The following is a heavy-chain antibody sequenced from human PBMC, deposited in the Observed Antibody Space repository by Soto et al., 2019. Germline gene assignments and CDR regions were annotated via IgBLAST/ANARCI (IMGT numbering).Heavy chain of an antibody. J-gene: IGHJ4*02. Sequence: PSETLSLTCTVSGGSISGSYWSWIRQTPGKVLEWVGYIHYGGSTNYNPSLKSRVTMSVDSAKNQFSLQLSSVTAAETAVYFCTKYRRTDAEGYSFDYWGQGALVTVSS. D-gene: IGHD2-15*01. CDR2: IHYGGST. CDR3: TKYRRTDAEGYSFDY. V-gene: IGHV4-59*01. CDR1: GGSISGSY.